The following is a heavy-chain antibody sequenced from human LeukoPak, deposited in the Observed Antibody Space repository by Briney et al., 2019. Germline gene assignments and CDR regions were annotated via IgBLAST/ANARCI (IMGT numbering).Heavy chain of an antibody. CDR1: GGTFSSYA. D-gene: IGHD5-12*01. CDR3: ATVWPRLNSAYDAQFDY. Sequence: SVKVSCKASGGTFSSYAISWVRQAPGQGLAWMGGIIPIFGTANYAQKFQGRVTITADESTSTAYMELSSLRSEDTAVYYCATVWPRLNSAYDAQFDYWGQGTLVTVSS. V-gene: IGHV1-69*13. J-gene: IGHJ4*02. CDR2: IIPIFGTA.